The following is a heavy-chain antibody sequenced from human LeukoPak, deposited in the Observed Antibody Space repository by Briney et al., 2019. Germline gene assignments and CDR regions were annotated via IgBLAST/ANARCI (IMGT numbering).Heavy chain of an antibody. CDR2: SYYSGST. D-gene: IGHD3-22*01. V-gene: IGHV4-39*01. CDR3: ARRRDDSSGYYWYFDY. Sequence: SETLSLTCTVSGGSISSSTHYWGWIRQPPGKGLEWIGSSYYSGSTYYNPSLKSRVTISVDTSKKQFSLKLSSVTAADTAVYYCARRRDDSSGYYWYFDYWGQGTLVAVSS. CDR1: GGSISSSTHY. J-gene: IGHJ4*02.